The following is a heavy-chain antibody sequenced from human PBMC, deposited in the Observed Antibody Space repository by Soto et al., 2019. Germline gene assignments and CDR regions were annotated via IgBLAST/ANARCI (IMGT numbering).Heavy chain of an antibody. CDR1: GGTFSSYA. Sequence: VASVKVSCKASGGTFSSYAISWVRQAPGQGLEWMGGIIPIFGTANYAQKFQGRVTITADESTSTAYMELSSLRSEDTAVYYCARGRAARPIDYWGQGTLVTVSS. CDR3: ARGRAARPIDY. D-gene: IGHD6-6*01. CDR2: IIPIFGTA. J-gene: IGHJ4*02. V-gene: IGHV1-69*13.